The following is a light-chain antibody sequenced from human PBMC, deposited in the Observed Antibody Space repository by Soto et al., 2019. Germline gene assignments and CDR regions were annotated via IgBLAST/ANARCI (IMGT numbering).Light chain of an antibody. CDR1: QSISSW. J-gene: IGKJ2*02. Sequence: DIQMTQSPSTLSASVGDRVTITCRASQSISSWLAWYQQKPGKAPKLLIYDASSLESGVPSRFSGSGSGTEFSLPISSLQPDDFATYYCQQYNSYSPCTFGQGTKLEIK. CDR2: DAS. V-gene: IGKV1-5*01. CDR3: QQYNSYSPCT.